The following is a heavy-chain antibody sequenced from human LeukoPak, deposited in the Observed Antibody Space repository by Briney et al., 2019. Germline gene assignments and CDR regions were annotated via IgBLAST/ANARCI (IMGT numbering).Heavy chain of an antibody. CDR2: INAANSDT. V-gene: IGHV1-3*01. J-gene: IGHJ5*02. CDR1: GYTFTTYS. Sequence: GASVKVSCKASGYTFTTYSIHWVRQAPGPRLEWMGWINAANSDTKYSQRFQGRVTITRDTSASTAYMELSSLRSEDTAVYYCARASPYNWFDPWGQGTLVTVSS. CDR3: ARASPYNWFDP.